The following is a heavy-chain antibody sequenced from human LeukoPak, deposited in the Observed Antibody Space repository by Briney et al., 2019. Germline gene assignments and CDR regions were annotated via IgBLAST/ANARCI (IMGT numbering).Heavy chain of an antibody. Sequence: SETLSLTCAVYGGSFSGYYWSWIRQPPGKGLEWIGEINHSGSTNYNPSLKSRVTISVDTSKNQFSLKLSSVTAADTAVYYCARSRGGYFRYYFDYWGQGTLVTVSS. CDR3: ARSRGGYFRYYFDY. CDR2: INHSGST. V-gene: IGHV4-34*01. D-gene: IGHD5-24*01. J-gene: IGHJ4*02. CDR1: GGSFSGYY.